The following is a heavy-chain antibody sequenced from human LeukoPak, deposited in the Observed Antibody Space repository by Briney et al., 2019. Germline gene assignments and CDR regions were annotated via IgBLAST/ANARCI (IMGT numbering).Heavy chain of an antibody. CDR1: GGSISSYY. Sequence: SETLSLTCTVSGGSISSYYWSWTRQPAEEGLEWIGRIYTSGSTNYNPSLKSRVTMSVDTSKNQFSLQLSSVTAADTALYYCARARGESSIYYFDYWGQGTLVTVSS. CDR2: IYTSGST. V-gene: IGHV4-4*07. J-gene: IGHJ4*02. D-gene: IGHD3-16*02. CDR3: ARARGESSIYYFDY.